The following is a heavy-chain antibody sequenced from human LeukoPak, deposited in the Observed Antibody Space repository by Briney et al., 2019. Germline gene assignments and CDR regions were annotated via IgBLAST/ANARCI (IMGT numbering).Heavy chain of an antibody. J-gene: IGHJ4*02. CDR1: GGSISSSSYY. CDR2: IYYSGST. V-gene: IGHV4-39*01. D-gene: IGHD4-17*01. Sequence: SETLSLTCTVSGGSISSSSYYWGWIRQPPGKGLEWIGSIYYSGSTYYNPSLKSRVTISVDTSKNQFSLKLSSVTAAVTAVYYCASYYGDYGDYWGQGTLVTVSS. CDR3: ASYYGDYGDY.